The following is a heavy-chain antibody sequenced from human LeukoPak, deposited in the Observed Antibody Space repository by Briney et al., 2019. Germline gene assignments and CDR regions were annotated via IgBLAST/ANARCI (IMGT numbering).Heavy chain of an antibody. CDR2: INHSGST. J-gene: IGHJ4*02. CDR3: ARSYAHDY. V-gene: IGHV4-34*01. CDR1: DGSFSGDY. D-gene: IGHD2-2*01. Sequence: SETLSLTCAVYDGSFSGDYWSWIRQPPGKGLEWIGEINHSGSTNYNPSLKSRVTISVDTSKNQFSLKLSSVTAADTAVYYCARSYAHDYWGQGTLVTVSS.